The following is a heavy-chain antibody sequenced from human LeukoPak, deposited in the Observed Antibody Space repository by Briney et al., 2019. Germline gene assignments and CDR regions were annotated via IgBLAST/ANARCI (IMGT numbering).Heavy chain of an antibody. CDR2: IIPIFGTA. J-gene: IGHJ6*02. CDR1: GGTFSSYA. Sequence: GASVKVSCKASGGTFSSYAISWVRQAPGQGLEWMGGIIPIFGTANYAQKFQGRVTITADESTSTAYMELSSLRSEDTAVYYCARLWDTAMVSGDYYYGMDVWGQGTTVTVSS. D-gene: IGHD5-18*01. V-gene: IGHV1-69*13. CDR3: ARLWDTAMVSGDYYYGMDV.